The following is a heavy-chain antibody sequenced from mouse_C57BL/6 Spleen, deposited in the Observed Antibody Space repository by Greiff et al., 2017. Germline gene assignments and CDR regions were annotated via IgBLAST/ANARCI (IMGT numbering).Heavy chain of an antibody. CDR2: IDPEDGET. J-gene: IGHJ1*03. CDR1: GFNFTDYY. Sequence: VQLQQSGAELVKPGASVKLSCTASGFNFTDYYMHWVKQRPEQGLEWIGRIDPEDGETNYAPKFQGKATITADTSSNTAYLQLSSLTSEDTAVYYCARSTVVATRYFDVWGTGTTVTVSS. D-gene: IGHD1-1*01. CDR3: ARSTVVATRYFDV. V-gene: IGHV14-2*01.